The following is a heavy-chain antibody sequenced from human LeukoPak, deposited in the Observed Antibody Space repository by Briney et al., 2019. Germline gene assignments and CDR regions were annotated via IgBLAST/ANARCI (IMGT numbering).Heavy chain of an antibody. CDR1: GFTFSSYS. J-gene: IGHJ5*01. Sequence: GGSLRLSCAASGFTFSSYSMNWVRQAPGKGLEWVSSISSSNKYISYADSVKGRFTISRDDAKDSLYQQMNSLRDEDTAVYYCAARVMIPFGGVIDSWGQGILVTVSS. D-gene: IGHD3-16*01. CDR3: AARVMIPFGGVIDS. CDR2: ISSSNKYI. V-gene: IGHV3-21*01.